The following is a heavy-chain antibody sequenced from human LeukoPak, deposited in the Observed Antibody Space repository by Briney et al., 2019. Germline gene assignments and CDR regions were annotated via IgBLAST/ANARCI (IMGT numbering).Heavy chain of an antibody. D-gene: IGHD6-19*01. CDR1: GFTFSSYA. Sequence: PGGSLRLSCAASGFTFSSYAMSWVRQAPGKGLEWVSAISGSGGSTYYADSVKGRFTISRDNSKNTLYLQMNSLRAEDTAVYYCEKARRQWLSAFDIWRQGTMVTVSS. CDR3: EKARRQWLSAFDI. V-gene: IGHV3-23*01. J-gene: IGHJ3*02. CDR2: ISGSGGST.